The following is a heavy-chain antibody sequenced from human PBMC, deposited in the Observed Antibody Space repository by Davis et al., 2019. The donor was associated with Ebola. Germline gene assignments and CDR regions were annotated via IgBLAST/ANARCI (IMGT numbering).Heavy chain of an antibody. D-gene: IGHD2-8*01. CDR3: ARLRDGFDY. J-gene: IGHJ4*02. CDR1: GYSISSGYY. V-gene: IGHV4-38-2*01. Sequence: PSETLSLTCAVSGYSISSGYYWGWIRQPPGKGLEWIGSIYHSGSTYYNPSFKSRVTISVDRSKNQFSLKLSSVTAADTAVYYCARLRDGFDYWGQGTLVTVSS. CDR2: IYHSGST.